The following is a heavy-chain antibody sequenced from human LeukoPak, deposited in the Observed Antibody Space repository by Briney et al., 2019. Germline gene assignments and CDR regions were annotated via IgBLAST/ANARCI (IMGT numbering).Heavy chain of an antibody. V-gene: IGHV4-39*07. J-gene: IGHJ4*02. CDR2: IYYSAST. D-gene: IGHD3-22*01. CDR3: ARGDSSGTPFDY. Sequence: SETLSLTCTVSGGFISSSSYYWGWIRQPPGKGLEWIGSIYYSASTYYHPSLKSRVTISVDTSKNQFSLKLSSVTAADTAVYYCARGDSSGTPFDYWGQGTLVTVSS. CDR1: GGFISSSSYY.